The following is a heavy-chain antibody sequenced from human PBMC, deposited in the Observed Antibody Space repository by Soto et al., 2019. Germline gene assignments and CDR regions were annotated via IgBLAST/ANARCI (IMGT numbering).Heavy chain of an antibody. CDR2: ISGSGGRT. V-gene: IGHV3-23*01. J-gene: IGHJ6*02. CDR1: GFRFSSYG. Sequence: GGSLRLSCAASGFRFSSYGMSWVRQAPGKXLEWDSAISGSGGRTFYADSVQGRFTISRDNSKNTLYLQMTSLRAEDTAVYYCAKDIFVTSYGYIAYYGMDVWGQGTTVTVSS. D-gene: IGHD6-13*01. CDR3: AKDIFVTSYGYIAYYGMDV.